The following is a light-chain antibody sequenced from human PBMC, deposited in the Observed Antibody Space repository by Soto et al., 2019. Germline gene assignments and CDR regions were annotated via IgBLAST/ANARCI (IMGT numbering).Light chain of an antibody. CDR3: SSYTSSRTVV. CDR2: DVS. J-gene: IGLJ2*01. Sequence: QSVLTQPASVSGSPGQSITISCTGTSSDIGGYNYVSWYQQHPGKAPKLMIYDVSSRPSGVSNRFSGSKSGNTASLTISGLQAEDEADYYCSSYTSSRTVVLGGGTKVTVL. CDR1: SSDIGGYNY. V-gene: IGLV2-14*01.